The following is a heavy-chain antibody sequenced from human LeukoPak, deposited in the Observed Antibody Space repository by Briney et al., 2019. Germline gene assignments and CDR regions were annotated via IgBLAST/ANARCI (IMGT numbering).Heavy chain of an antibody. Sequence: SETLPLTCTVSGGSVSSGSYYWSWIRQPPGKGLEWIGYIYHSGSTNYNPSLKSRVTISVDTSKNQFSLKLSSVTAADTAVYYCARGYGRFYYFDYWGQGTLVTVSS. CDR1: GGSVSSGSYY. CDR2: IYHSGST. D-gene: IGHD3-3*01. CDR3: ARGYGRFYYFDY. J-gene: IGHJ4*02. V-gene: IGHV4-61*01.